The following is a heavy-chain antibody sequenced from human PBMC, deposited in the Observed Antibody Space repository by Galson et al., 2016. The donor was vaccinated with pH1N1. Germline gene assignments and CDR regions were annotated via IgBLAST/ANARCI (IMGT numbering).Heavy chain of an antibody. D-gene: IGHD1-26*01. CDR3: ARDLGYLGGTGFDY. CDR2: IKQDGGEK. Sequence: SLRLSCAASEFTFSSYWVSWVRQAPGKGLEWVANIKQDGGEKYYVDSVRGRFTISRDNAKNSLYLQMNSLRAEDTAVYYCARDLGYLGGTGFDYWGQGTLVTVSS. CDR1: EFTFSSYW. V-gene: IGHV3-7*04. J-gene: IGHJ4*02.